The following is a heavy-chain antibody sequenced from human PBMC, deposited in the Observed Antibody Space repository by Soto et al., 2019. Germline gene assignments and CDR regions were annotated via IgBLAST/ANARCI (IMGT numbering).Heavy chain of an antibody. CDR3: ARAPDSSGWVDY. V-gene: IGHV3-23*01. CDR2: ISGSGGST. J-gene: IGHJ4*02. D-gene: IGHD6-19*01. CDR1: GFTFSSYA. Sequence: VGSLRLSCAASGFTFSSYAMSWVRQAPGKGLEWVSAISGSGGSTYYVDSVKGRFTISRDNSKNTLYLQMNSLRAEDTAVYYCARAPDSSGWVDYWGQGTLVTVSS.